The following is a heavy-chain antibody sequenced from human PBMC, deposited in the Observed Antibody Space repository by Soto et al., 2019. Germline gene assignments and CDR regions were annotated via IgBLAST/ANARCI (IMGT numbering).Heavy chain of an antibody. D-gene: IGHD1-26*01. Sequence: QVQLVQSGAEVKKPGSSVKVSCKASGGTFSSYAIDWVRQAPGQGLEWMGGIIPIFGTPNYAQKFQGRVTITADKSTSTAYMEVRSLRSGDTAVYYCARGWETVGATTPFAYWGQGTLVTVSS. V-gene: IGHV1-69*06. CDR2: IIPIFGTP. CDR3: ARGWETVGATTPFAY. CDR1: GGTFSSYA. J-gene: IGHJ4*02.